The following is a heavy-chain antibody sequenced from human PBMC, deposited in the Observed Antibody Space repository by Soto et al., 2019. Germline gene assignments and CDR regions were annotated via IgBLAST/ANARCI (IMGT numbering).Heavy chain of an antibody. D-gene: IGHD4-17*01. J-gene: IGHJ4*02. V-gene: IGHV4-61*01. CDR3: ARTTAVPNTLRSRYFFDY. Sequence: SETLSLTCSVSGGSVRDKTYYWSWIRQPPGKRLEWIGYVYYSGTTNYNPSLKSRVTISVDLSKNRFSLRLSSVTTADTALYYCARTTAVPNTLRSRYFFDYWGQGTMVTVYS. CDR2: VYYSGTT. CDR1: GGSVRDKTYY.